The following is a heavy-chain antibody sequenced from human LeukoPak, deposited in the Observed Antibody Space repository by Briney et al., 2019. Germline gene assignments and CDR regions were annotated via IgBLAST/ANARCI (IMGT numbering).Heavy chain of an antibody. V-gene: IGHV3-21*01. CDR1: GFTVSSNY. Sequence: GGSLRLSCAASGFTVSSNYMSWVRQAPGKGLEWVSSISSSSSYIYYADSVKGRFTISRDNAKNSLYLQMNSLRAEDTAVYYCASGSGSYYGFDAFDIWGQGTMVTVSS. J-gene: IGHJ3*02. CDR3: ASGSGSYYGFDAFDI. CDR2: ISSSSSYI. D-gene: IGHD1-26*01.